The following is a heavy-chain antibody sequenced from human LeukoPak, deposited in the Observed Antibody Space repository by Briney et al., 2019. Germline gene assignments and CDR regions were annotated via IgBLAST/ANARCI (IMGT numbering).Heavy chain of an antibody. CDR3: ARRELAIGDWFDP. CDR2: INPNSGGT. CDR1: GYTFTGYY. V-gene: IGHV1-2*02. D-gene: IGHD6-6*01. Sequence: GASVKVSCKASGYTFTGYYMHWVRQAPGQGLEWMGLINPNSGGTNYAQKVQGRFTVTRDTSISTAYMELSRLRSDDTAVYYCARRELAIGDWFDPWGQGTLVTVSS. J-gene: IGHJ5*02.